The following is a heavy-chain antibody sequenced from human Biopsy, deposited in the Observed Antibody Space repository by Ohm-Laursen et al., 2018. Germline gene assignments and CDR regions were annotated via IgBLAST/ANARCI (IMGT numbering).Heavy chain of an antibody. J-gene: IGHJ5*02. CDR1: GGSISSGGSY. V-gene: IGHV4-31*01. D-gene: IGHD3-22*01. Sequence: TLSLTCTVSGGSISSGGSYWRWIRQRPGKGLEWIGYIFNRANTYYNTSLKNLITISGDTSKNQFSLKLNSVTAADTAVYYCARGDYFDSNGYFWFDPWGQGTLVTVSS. CDR3: ARGDYFDSNGYFWFDP. CDR2: IFNRANT.